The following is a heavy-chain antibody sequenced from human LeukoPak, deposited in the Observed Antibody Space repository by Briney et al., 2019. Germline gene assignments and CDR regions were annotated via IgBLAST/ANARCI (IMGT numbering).Heavy chain of an antibody. CDR1: GITLSNYG. D-gene: IGHD3-22*01. J-gene: IGHJ4*02. CDR3: AKRGVVIRVILVGFHKEAYYFDS. CDR2: ISDSGGRT. Sequence: GGSLRLSCAVSGITLSNYGMSWVRQAPGKGLEWVAGISDSGGRTNYADSVKGRFTISRDNPKNAIYLQMTSLRAEDTAVYFCAKRGVVIRVILVGFHKEAYYFDSWGQGALVTVSS. V-gene: IGHV3-23*01.